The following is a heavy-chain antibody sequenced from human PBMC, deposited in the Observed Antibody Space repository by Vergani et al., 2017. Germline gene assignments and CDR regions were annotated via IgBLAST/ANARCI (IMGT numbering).Heavy chain of an antibody. CDR2: ISWNSGSI. V-gene: IGHV3-9*01. Sequence: EVQLVESGGGLVQPGRSLRLSCAASGFTFDDYAMHWVRQAPGKGLEWVSGISWNSGSIGYADSVKGRFTISRDNAKNSLYLQMNSLRAADTALYYCAKDTNPQVGHQARGAFDIWGQGTMVTVSS. D-gene: IGHD1-26*01. CDR3: AKDTNPQVGHQARGAFDI. J-gene: IGHJ3*02. CDR1: GFTFDDYA.